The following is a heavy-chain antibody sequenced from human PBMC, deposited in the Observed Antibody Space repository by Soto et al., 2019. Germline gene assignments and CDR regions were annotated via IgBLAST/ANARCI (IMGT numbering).Heavy chain of an antibody. CDR2: ISGSGGST. Sequence: GGSLRLSCAASGFTFSSYAMSWVRQAPGKGLEWVSAISGSGGSTYYADSVKGRFTISRDNSKNTLYLQMNSLRAEDTAVYYCAKDWIVVVPAAPTTGAFDIWGQGTMVTVSS. V-gene: IGHV3-23*01. J-gene: IGHJ3*02. D-gene: IGHD2-2*01. CDR3: AKDWIVVVPAAPTTGAFDI. CDR1: GFTFSSYA.